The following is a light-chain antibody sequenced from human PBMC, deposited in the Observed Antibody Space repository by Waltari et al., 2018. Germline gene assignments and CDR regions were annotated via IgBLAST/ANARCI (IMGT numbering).Light chain of an antibody. V-gene: IGLV2-11*01. CDR2: DVY. Sequence: QSALTQPRSVSGSPGQSVTISCTGTSSDVGGYNYVTWYQHHPGKAPKLMLYDVYKRPSGVPDRFSGSKSGNTASRTISGLQVEDEADYYCCSYAGSYTLIFGGGTKLTVL. CDR3: CSYAGSYTLI. J-gene: IGLJ2*01. CDR1: SSDVGGYNY.